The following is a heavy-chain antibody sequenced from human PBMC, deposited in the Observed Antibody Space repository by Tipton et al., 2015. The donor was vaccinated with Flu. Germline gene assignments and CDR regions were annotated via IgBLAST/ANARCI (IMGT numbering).Heavy chain of an antibody. J-gene: IGHJ4*02. CDR2: ITTSGNTI. V-gene: IGHV3-48*03. D-gene: IGHD1-26*01. CDR3: ARRVVGSTFDY. Sequence: SLRLSCAASGFTFSSYEMNWVRQAPGKGLEWVSYITTSGNTIYYADSVKGRFTISRDNAKNSLYLQMNSLRAEDTAVYYCARRVVGSTFDYWGQGVLVTVSS. CDR1: GFTFSSYE.